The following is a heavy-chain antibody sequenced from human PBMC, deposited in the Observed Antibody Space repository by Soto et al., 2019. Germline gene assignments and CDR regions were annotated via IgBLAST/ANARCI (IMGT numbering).Heavy chain of an antibody. D-gene: IGHD5-18*01. Sequence: EVQLVESGGGLVQPGGSLRLSCAASGFTFSSYWMSWVRQAPGKGLEWVANIKQDGSEKYYVDSVKGRFTISRDNAKNSLYLQMNSLRAEDTAVYYCARDWIQPPGRVRVHYYYYGMDVWGQGTTVTVSS. CDR3: ARDWIQPPGRVRVHYYYYGMDV. CDR2: IKQDGSEK. J-gene: IGHJ6*02. CDR1: GFTFSSYW. V-gene: IGHV3-7*03.